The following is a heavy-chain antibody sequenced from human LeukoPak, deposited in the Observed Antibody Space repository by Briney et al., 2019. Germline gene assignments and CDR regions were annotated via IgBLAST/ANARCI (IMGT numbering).Heavy chain of an antibody. CDR3: ARWIAANWFDP. J-gene: IGHJ5*02. D-gene: IGHD5-12*01. Sequence: KPSETLSLTCTVSGGSINSHYWSWIRQPPGKGLEWVGYTYYSGSTNYNPSLKSRVTISVDKSKNQFSLKLSSVTAADTAVYYCARWIAANWFDPWGQGTLVTVSS. V-gene: IGHV4-59*11. CDR1: GGSINSHY. CDR2: TYYSGST.